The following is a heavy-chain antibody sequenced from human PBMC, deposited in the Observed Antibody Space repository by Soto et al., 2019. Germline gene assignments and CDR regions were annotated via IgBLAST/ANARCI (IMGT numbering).Heavy chain of an antibody. CDR1: GFTFSDYG. Sequence: PGGSLRLSCAASGFTFSDYGMHWVRQAPGKGLEWVAVIAYDGSNKYYADSVKGRFTISRGNSKNTLCLQMDSLRAEDTAVYYCAKNHQRAPSRDGYNLIDYWGQGTLVTVSS. D-gene: IGHD5-12*01. V-gene: IGHV3-30*18. CDR3: AKNHQRAPSRDGYNLIDY. CDR2: IAYDGSNK. J-gene: IGHJ4*02.